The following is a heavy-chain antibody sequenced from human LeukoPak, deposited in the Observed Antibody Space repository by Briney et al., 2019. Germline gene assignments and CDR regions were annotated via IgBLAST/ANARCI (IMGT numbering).Heavy chain of an antibody. V-gene: IGHV1-69*05. CDR1: GGTFSSYA. Sequence: GASVKVSCKASGGTFSSYAISWVRQAPGQGLEWMGGIIPIFGTANYAQKFQGRVTITTDESTSTAYMELSSLRSEDTAVYYCASAYYYDSRDKGWFDPWGQGTLVTVSS. CDR3: ASAYYYDSRDKGWFDP. CDR2: IIPIFGTA. J-gene: IGHJ5*02. D-gene: IGHD3-22*01.